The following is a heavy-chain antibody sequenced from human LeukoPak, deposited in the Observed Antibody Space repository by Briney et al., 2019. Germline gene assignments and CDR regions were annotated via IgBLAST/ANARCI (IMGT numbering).Heavy chain of an antibody. V-gene: IGHV6-1*01. CDR2: SYYRSKWYN. D-gene: IGHD3-10*01. J-gene: IGHJ4*02. CDR1: GDSVSSNGAA. CDR3: AKGRWALFDC. Sequence: SLTRSLTCDISGDSVSSNGAAWNWIRQSPSRGLGWLGMSYYRSKWYNDYAISVKSRMTINADTSKNQFSLQLNSVAPEDTAVYYCAKGRWALFDCWGQGTLVIVSS.